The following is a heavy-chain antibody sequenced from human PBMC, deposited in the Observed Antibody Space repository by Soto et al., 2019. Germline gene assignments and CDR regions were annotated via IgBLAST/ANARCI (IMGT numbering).Heavy chain of an antibody. D-gene: IGHD2-2*01. CDR2: IFYSGST. V-gene: IGHV4-39*01. J-gene: IGHJ5*02. CDR3: ARQQRTADIGFWFAP. Sequence: ETLSLTCNVSDGSIGSSRSYWACIRQPPGKGLELIANIFYSGSTYYNPSLASRVTVSVDTSKNQFSLKLSSVTAADMAVYYCARQQRTADIGFWFAPWGRGTLVTGSS. CDR1: DGSIGSSRSY.